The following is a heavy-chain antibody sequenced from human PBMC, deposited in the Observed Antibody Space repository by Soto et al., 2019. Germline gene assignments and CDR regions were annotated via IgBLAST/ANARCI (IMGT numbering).Heavy chain of an antibody. Sequence: QVQLVESGGGVVQPGRSLRLSCAASGFTFSSYGMHWVRQAPGKGLEWVAVIWYDGSNKYYADSVKGRFTISRDNSKNTLYLQMNSLRAEDTAVYYCARDPSGEYGVGNRFDYWGQGTLVTVSS. CDR2: IWYDGSNK. V-gene: IGHV3-33*01. J-gene: IGHJ4*02. CDR3: ARDPSGEYGVGNRFDY. D-gene: IGHD2-8*01. CDR1: GFTFSSYG.